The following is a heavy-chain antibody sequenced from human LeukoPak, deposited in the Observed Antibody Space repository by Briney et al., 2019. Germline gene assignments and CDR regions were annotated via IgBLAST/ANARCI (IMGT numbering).Heavy chain of an antibody. CDR2: IYYSGST. V-gene: IGHV4-59*01. CDR1: GGSISSYY. Sequence: ASETLSLTCIVSGGSISSYYWSWIRQPPGKGLEWIGYIYYSGSTNNNPSLKSRVTISVDTSKNQFSLKLSSVTAADTAVCYCARSSGYDIDYWGQGTPVTVSS. J-gene: IGHJ4*02. CDR3: ARSSGYDIDY. D-gene: IGHD5-12*01.